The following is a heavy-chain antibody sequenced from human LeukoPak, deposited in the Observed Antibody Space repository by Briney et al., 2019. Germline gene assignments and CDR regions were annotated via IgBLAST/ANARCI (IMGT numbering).Heavy chain of an antibody. CDR1: GFTFSSYA. CDR3: ATTPGGTLDY. J-gene: IGHJ4*02. CDR2: ISGSGGST. D-gene: IGHD1-26*01. Sequence: GGSLGLSCAASGFTFSSYAMSWVRQAPGKGLEWVSAISGSGGSTYYADSVKGRFTISRDNSKDTLYLLMNSLRAEDTAVYYCATTPGGTLDYWGQGTLVTVSS. V-gene: IGHV3-23*01.